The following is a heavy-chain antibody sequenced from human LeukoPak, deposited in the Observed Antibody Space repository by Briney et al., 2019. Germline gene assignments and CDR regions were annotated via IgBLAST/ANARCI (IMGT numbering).Heavy chain of an antibody. V-gene: IGHV4-59*01. J-gene: IGHJ4*02. D-gene: IGHD6-13*01. CDR1: GGSISSYY. CDR2: IYYSGSTSGST. CDR3: ARGEGAPAGTSLDY. Sequence: SETLSLTCTFSGGSISSYYWSWIRQPPGKGLEWIGYIYYSGSTSGSTKYNPSLKSRVTISLDTSKNQFSLELTSVTAADTAVYYCARGEGAPAGTSLDYWGQGTLVTVSS.